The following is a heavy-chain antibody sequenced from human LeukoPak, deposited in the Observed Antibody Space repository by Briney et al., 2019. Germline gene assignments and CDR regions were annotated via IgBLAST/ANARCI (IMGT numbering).Heavy chain of an antibody. V-gene: IGHV3-7*01. CDR1: GFTFSNYW. CDR3: ARESRITGTTTSGFDI. D-gene: IGHD1-14*01. Sequence: PGGSLRLSCVASGFTFSNYWMSWVRQAPGKGLEWVANIKRDGRDKNSVDSVKGRFTISGDNAKNSMFLQMNSLRVEDTAVYYCARESRITGTTTSGFDIWGQGTMVTVSS. CDR2: IKRDGRDK. J-gene: IGHJ3*02.